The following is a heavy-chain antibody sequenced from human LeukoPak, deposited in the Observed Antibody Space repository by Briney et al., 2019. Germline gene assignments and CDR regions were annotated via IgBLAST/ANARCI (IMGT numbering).Heavy chain of an antibody. D-gene: IGHD6-19*01. CDR2: MNPNSGNT. V-gene: IGHV1-8*03. Sequence: ASVKVSCKASGYTFTSYDINWVRQATGQGLEWMGWMNPNSGNTGYAQKFQGRVTITRNTSISTAYMELSSLRSEDAAVYYCFSSGWLGDAFDIWGQGTMVTVSS. CDR1: GYTFTSYD. J-gene: IGHJ3*02. CDR3: FSSGWLGDAFDI.